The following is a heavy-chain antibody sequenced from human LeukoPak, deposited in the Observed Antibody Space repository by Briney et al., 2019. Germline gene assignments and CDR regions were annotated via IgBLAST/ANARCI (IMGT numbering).Heavy chain of an antibody. V-gene: IGHV4-39*01. CDR1: GGSVSSSSYY. J-gene: IGHJ4*02. CDR3: ARHEGTSGWPFDY. CDR2: IYYSGST. Sequence: SETLSLTCTVSGGSVSSSSYYWGWIRQPPGKGLEWIGNIYYSGSTDCNPSLKSRVTISVDTSKNQFSLKLSSVTAADTAVYYCARHEGTSGWPFDYWGQGTLVTVSS. D-gene: IGHD6-19*01.